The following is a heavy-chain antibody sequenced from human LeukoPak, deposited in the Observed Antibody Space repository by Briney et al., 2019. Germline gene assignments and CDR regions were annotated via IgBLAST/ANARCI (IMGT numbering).Heavy chain of an antibody. J-gene: IGHJ4*02. CDR3: AKAGFGGRSKSYLDFDY. CDR2: ISYDGSNK. D-gene: IGHD2-2*02. CDR1: GVTFSSYG. V-gene: IGHV3-30*18. Sequence: GGSLRLSCAASGVTFSSYGMHWVRQAPGKGLEWVAVISYDGSNKYYADSVKGRFTISRDNSKNTLYLQMNSLRAEDTAVYYCAKAGFGGRSKSYLDFDYWGQGTLVTVSS.